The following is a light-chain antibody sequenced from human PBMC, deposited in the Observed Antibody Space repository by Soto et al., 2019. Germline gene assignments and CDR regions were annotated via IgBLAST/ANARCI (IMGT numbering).Light chain of an antibody. Sequence: QSVLTQPPSASGTPGQRVTISCAGSSSNIGGNSVTWYQQVPGTAPKLLIYSDNRRLSGVPDRFSGSKSGTSASLAISGLQSADEADYYCATWDDSLNGSGVFGTGTKLTVL. J-gene: IGLJ1*01. V-gene: IGLV1-44*01. CDR2: SDN. CDR1: SSNIGGNS. CDR3: ATWDDSLNGSGV.